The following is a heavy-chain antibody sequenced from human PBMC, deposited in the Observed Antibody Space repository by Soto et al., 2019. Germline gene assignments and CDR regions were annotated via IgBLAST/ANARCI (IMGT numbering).Heavy chain of an antibody. J-gene: IGHJ5*02. CDR1: GFTFSNYG. CDR2: MWSDGSKK. V-gene: IGHV3-33*01. CDR3: AIDVDSSGHYGWFDP. D-gene: IGHD3-22*01. Sequence: QVQLVESGGGVVQPGRSLRLSCAASGFTFSNYGFHWVRQAPGKGLEWVAVMWSDGSKKFYADSVRGRFTTSRDNSQNTVYLQMNSLRGEDTAVYFCAIDVDSSGHYGWFDPWGQGTLVTVCS.